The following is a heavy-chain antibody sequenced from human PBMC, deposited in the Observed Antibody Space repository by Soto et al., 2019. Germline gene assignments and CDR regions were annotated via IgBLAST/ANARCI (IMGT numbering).Heavy chain of an antibody. V-gene: IGHV4-30-4*01. D-gene: IGHD4-17*01. CDR2: IYYSWST. J-gene: IGHJ4*02. Sequence: ALSLTCPVSGGSFSSADYYWTWIRQPPGKGLEWIGYIYYSWSTYYNPSLKSRVTISLDRSKNQFFLKLTSVTAADTAVYYCLSAHGEYPHFDSWGQGTLVTVYS. CDR1: GGSFSSADYY. CDR3: LSAHGEYPHFDS.